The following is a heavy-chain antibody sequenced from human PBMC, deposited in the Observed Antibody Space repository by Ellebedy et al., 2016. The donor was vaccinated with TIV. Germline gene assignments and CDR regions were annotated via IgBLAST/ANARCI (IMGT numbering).Heavy chain of an antibody. CDR1: GFTFGSFA. Sequence: PGGSLRLSCAASGFTFGSFAMGWVRQTPGKGLEGVSGLYGSGRRIFYSDSVKGRFTISRDNSRNTLYLQMNSLRVEDTGIYYCVKDQIAGDGWWVFDLWGQGTMVTVSS. V-gene: IGHV3-23*01. CDR2: LYGSGRRI. CDR3: VKDQIAGDGWWVFDL. J-gene: IGHJ3*01. D-gene: IGHD5-24*01.